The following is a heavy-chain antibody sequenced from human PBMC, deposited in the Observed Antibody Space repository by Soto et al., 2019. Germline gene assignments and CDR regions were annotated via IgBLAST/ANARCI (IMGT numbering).Heavy chain of an antibody. V-gene: IGHV3-23*01. J-gene: IGHJ1*01. CDR2: ISGSGGST. D-gene: IGHD6-19*01. CDR3: AKGSRNEMAVAVPEYFQH. CDR1: GFTFSSYA. Sequence: EVQLLESGGGLVQPGGSLRLSCAASGFTFSSYAMSWVRQAPGKGLEWVSAISGSGGSTYYADSVKGRFTISRDNSKNPXXVQVNSLRAEDTAVYYCAKGSRNEMAVAVPEYFQHWGQGTLVTVSS.